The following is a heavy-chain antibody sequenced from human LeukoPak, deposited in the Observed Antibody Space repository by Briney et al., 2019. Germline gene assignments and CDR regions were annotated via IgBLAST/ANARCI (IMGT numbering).Heavy chain of an antibody. CDR1: GFRFTSYG. CDR2: IWSDGSNR. J-gene: IGHJ4*02. Sequence: GGSLRLSCAASGFRFTSYGMHWVRQAPGKGLEWVAIIWSDGSNRYYADSVRGRFTISRDSSQNTVFLQMNSLRVEDTAVYYCAKDYRSGAFDYWGQGTLVTVSS. D-gene: IGHD3-10*01. V-gene: IGHV3-33*06. CDR3: AKDYRSGAFDY.